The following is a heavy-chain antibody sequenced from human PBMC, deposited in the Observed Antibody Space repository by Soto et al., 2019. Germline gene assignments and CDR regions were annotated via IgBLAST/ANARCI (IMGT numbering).Heavy chain of an antibody. CDR2: ISWNGAAT. Sequence: EVQLVESGGGLVQPGGSLRLSCAASGFTFDDYAINWVRQAPGKGLEWVSGISWNGAATGYVDSVKGRFSISRDTTKNTLYLQMNSLRTEDTAVYYCANLPLSGSGFDCWGRGTLVTGSS. J-gene: IGHJ4*02. D-gene: IGHD3-10*01. V-gene: IGHV3-9*01. CDR3: ANLPLSGSGFDC. CDR1: GFTFDDYA.